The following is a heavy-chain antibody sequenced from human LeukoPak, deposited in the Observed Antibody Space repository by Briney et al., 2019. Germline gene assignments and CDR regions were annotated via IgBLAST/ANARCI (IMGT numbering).Heavy chain of an antibody. CDR1: GFIFSRSW. CDR3: ANSLDY. D-gene: IGHD2-21*01. J-gene: IGHJ4*02. Sequence: GGSLRLSCVASGFIFSRSWMDWGRQAPGKGLEWVTNIKEDGSQTYYVDSAKGRFTLSRDNAKNSLYLQMDSLRVEDTAIYYCANSLDYWGRGTLVTVSS. CDR2: IKEDGSQT. V-gene: IGHV3-7*01.